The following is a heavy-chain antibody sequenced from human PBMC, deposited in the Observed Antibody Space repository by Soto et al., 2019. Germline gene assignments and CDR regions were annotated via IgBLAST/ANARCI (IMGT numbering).Heavy chain of an antibody. J-gene: IGHJ4*02. CDR3: ARGGGYDSFDY. CDR2: ISHLEST. V-gene: IGHV4-30-2*06. D-gene: IGHD5-12*01. Sequence: SETLSLTCTVSGASISYGGFSWSWIRQSPGKGLEWIGYISHLESTYFHPSFKSRPTMSIDRTRNQFSLKLSSVTAADMAVYYCARGGGYDSFDYWGQGVLVTVSS. CDR1: GASISYGGFS.